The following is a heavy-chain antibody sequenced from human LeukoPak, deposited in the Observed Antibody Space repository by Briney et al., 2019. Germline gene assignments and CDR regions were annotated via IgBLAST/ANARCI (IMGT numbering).Heavy chain of an antibody. Sequence: PSETLSLTCTVSGGSITNYYWSWIRQPPGKGLEWIGYIHYSGRTKYNASLKSRVTMSADMSKNQFSLNLSSVTATDTAVYYCAGPYISRFTYWGQGTLVTVSS. CDR3: AGPYISRFTY. CDR2: IHYSGRT. V-gene: IGHV4-59*08. CDR1: GGSITNYY. J-gene: IGHJ4*02. D-gene: IGHD2-21*01.